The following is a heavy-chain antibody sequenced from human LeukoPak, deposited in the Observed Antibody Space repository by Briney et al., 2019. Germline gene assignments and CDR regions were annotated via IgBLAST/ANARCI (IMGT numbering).Heavy chain of an antibody. V-gene: IGHV4-39*01. CDR2: IYYSGST. CDR3: AVYISGRPGEYYFDN. Sequence: SETLSLTCTVSGGAISSSGYYLGWIRQPPGKGLEWIGSIYYSGSTYYNPSLRSRITISVDTSKNQFSLKLSSVTAADTAMYYCAVYISGRPGEYYFDNWGQGTLVTVSS. J-gene: IGHJ4*02. CDR1: GGAISSSGYY. D-gene: IGHD6-6*01.